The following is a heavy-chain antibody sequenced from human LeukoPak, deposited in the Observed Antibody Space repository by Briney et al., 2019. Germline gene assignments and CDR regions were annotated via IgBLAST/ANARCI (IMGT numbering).Heavy chain of an antibody. CDR3: ARDVDIVATILIDY. CDR2: ISAYNGNA. V-gene: IGHV1-18*01. J-gene: IGHJ4*02. D-gene: IGHD5-12*01. Sequence: ASVKVSCKASGYTFTSYGISWVRQAPGQGLEWMGWISAYNGNANYAQKLQGRVTMTTDTSTSTAYMELRSLRSDDTAVYYCARDVDIVATILIDYWGQGTLVTVSS. CDR1: GYTFTSYG.